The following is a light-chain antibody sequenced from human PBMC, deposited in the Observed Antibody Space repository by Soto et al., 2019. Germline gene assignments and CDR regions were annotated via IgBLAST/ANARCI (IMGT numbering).Light chain of an antibody. Sequence: QSVLTQPPSVSGAPGQRVTISCTGSSSNIGAGYDVHWYQQLPGTPPKLLIYGNSNRPSGVPDRFSGSKSGTSASLAITGLQAEDEADYYCQSYDSSLSGHVVFGGGTKLTVL. CDR2: GNS. V-gene: IGLV1-40*01. CDR3: QSYDSSLSGHVV. CDR1: SSNIGAGYD. J-gene: IGLJ2*01.